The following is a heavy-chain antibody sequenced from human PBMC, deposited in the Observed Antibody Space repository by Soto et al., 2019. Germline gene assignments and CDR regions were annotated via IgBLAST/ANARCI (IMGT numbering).Heavy chain of an antibody. Sequence: QVQLVQSGAAVKKPGSSVKVSCKASGGNLSTNAISWVRQAPGQGLEWMGAIIPMFGSPKYAQNFQGRVTITADNPTSTVYMELISLTSADTAVYYCARGGFVAGLYNAMDAWGQGTTVAVTS. CDR1: GGNLSTNA. CDR3: ARGGFVAGLYNAMDA. D-gene: IGHD6-19*01. J-gene: IGHJ6*02. V-gene: IGHV1-69*06. CDR2: IIPMFGSP.